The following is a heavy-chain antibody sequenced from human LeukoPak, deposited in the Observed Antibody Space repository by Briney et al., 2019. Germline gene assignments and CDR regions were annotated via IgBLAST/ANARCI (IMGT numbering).Heavy chain of an antibody. CDR2: IRYDGSNR. CDR1: GFTFSNYG. Sequence: GGSLRLSCAASGFTFSNYGMHWVRQAPGKGLEWVAFIRYDGSNRYYAYSVKGRFTISRDNSKNTLYLQMNSLRAEDTAVYYCAKDPGAHYYGSGSYRRGYYFDYWGQGTLVTVPS. J-gene: IGHJ4*02. V-gene: IGHV3-30*02. D-gene: IGHD3-10*01. CDR3: AKDPGAHYYGSGSYRRGYYFDY.